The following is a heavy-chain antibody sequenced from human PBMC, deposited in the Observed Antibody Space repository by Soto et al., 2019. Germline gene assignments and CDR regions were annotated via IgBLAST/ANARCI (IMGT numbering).Heavy chain of an antibody. Sequence: QLQLQESGPGLVKPSETLSLTCTVSGGSISSSSYYWGWIRQPPGKGLEGIGSIYYSGSTYYNPSLKSRVTISVDTSKNQFSLKLSSVTAADTAVYYCARHSAKDSVRGVITPSLSYWGQGTLVTVSS. D-gene: IGHD3-10*01. CDR3: ARHSAKDSVRGVITPSLSY. J-gene: IGHJ4*02. CDR1: GGSISSSSYY. CDR2: IYYSGST. V-gene: IGHV4-39*01.